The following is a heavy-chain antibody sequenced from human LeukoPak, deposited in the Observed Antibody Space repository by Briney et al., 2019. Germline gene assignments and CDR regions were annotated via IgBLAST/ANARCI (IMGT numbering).Heavy chain of an antibody. CDR1: GGSISSGGYY. Sequence: SETLSLTCTVSGGSISSGGYYWSWIRQHPGTGLEWIGYIYYSGSTYYNPSLKSRVTISVDTSKNQFSLKLSSVTAADTAVYYCARGYDYCVDYWGQGTLVTVSS. J-gene: IGHJ4*02. CDR3: ARGYDYCVDY. D-gene: IGHD3-10*01. CDR2: IYYSGST. V-gene: IGHV4-31*03.